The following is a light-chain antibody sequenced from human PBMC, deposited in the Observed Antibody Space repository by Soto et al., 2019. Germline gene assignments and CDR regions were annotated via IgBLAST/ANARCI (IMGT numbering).Light chain of an antibody. CDR2: SAS. CDR1: RTISTY. Sequence: IQMTQSPASLSSSVGDRVTISCRSNRTISTYVNWYQQRPGEVPKLLIYSASTLQSAVPSRFSGTGSGTDFSLTVTSLQPEDFATYYCQQTYSTPWTFGQGTKVEVK. V-gene: IGKV1-39*01. J-gene: IGKJ1*01. CDR3: QQTYSTPWT.